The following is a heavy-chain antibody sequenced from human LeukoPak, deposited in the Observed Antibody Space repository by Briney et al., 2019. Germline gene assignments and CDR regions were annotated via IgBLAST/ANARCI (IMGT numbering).Heavy chain of an antibody. CDR1: GYTFTGYS. CDR3: ARLARYSWSPISPLYYYYYMDV. D-gene: IGHD1-26*01. CDR2: INPSDAST. V-gene: IGHV1-46*01. J-gene: IGHJ6*03. Sequence: GASVKVSCKASGYTFTGYSMNWVRQAPGQGPEWMGIINPSDASTTYAQKFQGRVTMTRDMSTSTVYMELSSLRSEDTAVYYCARLARYSWSPISPLYYYYYMDVWGKGTTVTVSS.